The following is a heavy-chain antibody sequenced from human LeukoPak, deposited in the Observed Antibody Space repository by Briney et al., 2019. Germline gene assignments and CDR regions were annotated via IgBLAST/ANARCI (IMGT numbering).Heavy chain of an antibody. Sequence: SETLSLTCTVSGGSISSYYWSWLRQPPGKGLEWIGYIYYSGSTNYNHSLKSRVTISVDTSKNQFSLKLSSVTAADTAVYYCARLSYSSGWYGPWGQGTLVTVSS. CDR2: IYYSGST. J-gene: IGHJ5*02. CDR1: GGSISSYY. D-gene: IGHD6-19*01. V-gene: IGHV4-59*08. CDR3: ARLSYSSGWYGP.